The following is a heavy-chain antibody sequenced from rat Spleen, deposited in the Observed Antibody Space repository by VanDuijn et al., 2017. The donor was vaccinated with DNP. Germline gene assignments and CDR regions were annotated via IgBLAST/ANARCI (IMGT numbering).Heavy chain of an antibody. CDR3: ARHVLPLRVWDY. D-gene: IGHD1-4*01. CDR1: GFTVNNYW. CDR2: IMSNGGST. J-gene: IGHJ2*01. Sequence: EVQLVESGGDLVQHGRSLKLSCVASGFTVNNYWMTWIRQVPGKGLEWVASIMSNGGSTYYPDSVKGRFTISRDNAKSTLYLQMNSLRSEDMATYYCARHVLPLRVWDYWGQGVMVTVSS. V-gene: IGHV5-31*01.